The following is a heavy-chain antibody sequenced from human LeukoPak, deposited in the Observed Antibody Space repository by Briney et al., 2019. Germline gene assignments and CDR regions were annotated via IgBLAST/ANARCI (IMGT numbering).Heavy chain of an antibody. V-gene: IGHV3-53*01. Sequence: PGGSLRLSCAASGFTVSTNYMSWVRQAPGKGLEWVSVIFSDSSTYYADSVKGRFTISRDNSKNTLYFQMNSLRAEDTAVYYCARDRLRYYDSRGYSDYWGQGTQVTVSS. D-gene: IGHD3-22*01. CDR1: GFTVSTNY. CDR2: IFSDSST. CDR3: ARDRLRYYDSRGYSDY. J-gene: IGHJ4*02.